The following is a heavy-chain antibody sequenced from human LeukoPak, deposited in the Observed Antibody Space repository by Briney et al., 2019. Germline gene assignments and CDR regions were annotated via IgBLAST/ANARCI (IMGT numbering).Heavy chain of an antibody. J-gene: IGHJ4*02. CDR3: ASNLRPDFDY. D-gene: IGHD1-1*01. Sequence: SQTLSLTCAISGDSVYSGSSAWSWIRQSPSRGLEWLGRTYYRSKWNHDYAESVKSRITINPDTSKNEFSLQLNSVTPEDTAVYYCASNLRPDFDYWGQGTLVTVSS. V-gene: IGHV6-1*01. CDR2: TYYRSKWNH. CDR1: GDSVYSGSSA.